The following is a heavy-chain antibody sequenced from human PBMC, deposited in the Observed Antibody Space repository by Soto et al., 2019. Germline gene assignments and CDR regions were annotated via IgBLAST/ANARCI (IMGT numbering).Heavy chain of an antibody. V-gene: IGHV3-33*01. CDR1: GFTFSSYG. J-gene: IGHJ6*02. CDR3: ASEYCSGGMCYYYGMDV. Sequence: QVQLVESGGGVVQPGRSLRLSCAASGFTFSSYGMHWVRQAPDKGLEWVAVIWYDGSNKYYADSVKGRFTISRENSKNTLYLQINSLRAEDTAVYYCASEYCSGGMCYYYGMDVWGQGTTVTVSS. CDR2: IWYDGSNK. D-gene: IGHD2-15*01.